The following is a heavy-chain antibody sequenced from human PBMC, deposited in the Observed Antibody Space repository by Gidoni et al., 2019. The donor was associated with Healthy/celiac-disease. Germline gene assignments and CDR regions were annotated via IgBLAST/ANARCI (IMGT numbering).Heavy chain of an antibody. J-gene: IGHJ4*02. V-gene: IGHV4-59*08. CDR2: IYYSGST. CDR1: GGSISSYY. D-gene: IGHD5-12*01. Sequence: QVQLQESCSGLVKPSETLSLTCTVSGGSISSYYWSWIRQPPGKGLEWIGYIYYSGSTNYNPSLKSRVTISVDTSKNQFSLKLSSVTAADTAVYYCARQSPRWLQLDYWGQGTLVTVSS. CDR3: ARQSPRWLQLDY.